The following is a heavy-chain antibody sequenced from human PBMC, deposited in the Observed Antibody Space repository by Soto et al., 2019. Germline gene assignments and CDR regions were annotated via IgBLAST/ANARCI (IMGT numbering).Heavy chain of an antibody. CDR1: GGTFTRYA. CDR2: IVPIFGTT. J-gene: IGHJ6*02. CDR3: ARPFEGGYSSNHHCDYAVDV. D-gene: IGHD2-15*01. V-gene: IGHV1-69*01. Sequence: QVQLVQSGAEVKKPGSSVKVSCKVSGGTFTRYAISWVRQAPGQGLEWMGGIVPIFGTTNYAQRLQGRVTRSTDGFASTALMDLRELTSDDTAVYYCARPFEGGYSSNHHCDYAVDVWCQGTTVTVTS.